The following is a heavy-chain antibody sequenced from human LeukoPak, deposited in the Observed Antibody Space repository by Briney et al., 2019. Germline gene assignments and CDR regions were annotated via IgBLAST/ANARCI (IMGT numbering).Heavy chain of an antibody. CDR3: ARGGTGTNYYYYYMDV. Sequence: SETLSLTCTVSGGSISSYYWSWIRQPAGKGLEWIGRIYTSGSTNYNPSLKSRVTMSVDTSKNQFSLKLSSVTAADTAAYYCARGGTGTNYYYYYMDVWGKGTTVTVSS. J-gene: IGHJ6*03. CDR2: IYTSGST. CDR1: GGSISSYY. V-gene: IGHV4-4*07. D-gene: IGHD1-1*01.